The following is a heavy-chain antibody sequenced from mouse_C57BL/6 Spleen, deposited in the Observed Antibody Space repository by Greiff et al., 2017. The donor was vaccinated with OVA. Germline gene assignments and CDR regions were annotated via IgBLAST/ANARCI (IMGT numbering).Heavy chain of an antibody. CDR2: IYPGDGDT. CDR3: AREDYYSNYVHFDV. Sequence: QVQLQQSGPELVKPGASVKISCKASGYAFSSSWMNWVKQRPGKGLEWIGRIYPGDGDTNYNGKFKGKATLTADKSSSTAYMQLSSLTSEDSAVYFCAREDYYSNYVHFDVWGTGTTVTVSS. CDR1: GYAFSSSW. J-gene: IGHJ1*03. D-gene: IGHD2-5*01. V-gene: IGHV1-82*01.